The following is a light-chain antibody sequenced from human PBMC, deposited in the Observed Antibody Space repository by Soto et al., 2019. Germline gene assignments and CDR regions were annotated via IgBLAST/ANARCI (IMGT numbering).Light chain of an antibody. CDR3: QQYGSSRIFT. J-gene: IGKJ3*01. CDR2: GAS. Sequence: EIVLTQSPGTLSLSPGERATLSCRASQSVSSSYLAWYQQKPGQAPRLLIHGASSRATGIPDRFSGSGSGTDFTLTISRLEPEDFAVYYCQQYGSSRIFTFGPGTKVDIK. V-gene: IGKV3-20*01. CDR1: QSVSSSY.